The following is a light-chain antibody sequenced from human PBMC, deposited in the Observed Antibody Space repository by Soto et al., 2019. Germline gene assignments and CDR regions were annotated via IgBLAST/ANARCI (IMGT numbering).Light chain of an antibody. CDR3: QQYNNWPPIT. CDR1: QSVTSN. V-gene: IGKV3D-15*01. J-gene: IGKJ5*01. CDR2: AAS. Sequence: EIVLTQSPDTLAVSPGEVSTLSFWGSQSVTSNLAWYQQKRGQAPRLLIYAASTRATGVPARFSGSGSGTEFTLTISSLQSEDFAVYYCQQYNNWPPITFGQGTRLEI.